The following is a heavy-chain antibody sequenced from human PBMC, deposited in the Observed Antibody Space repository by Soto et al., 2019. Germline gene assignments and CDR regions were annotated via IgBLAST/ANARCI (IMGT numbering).Heavy chain of an antibody. CDR2: INPDSGGT. CDR1: GYTFTDYY. D-gene: IGHD2-21*01. J-gene: IGHJ5*02. Sequence: CKASGYTFTDYYMHRVRQAPGQGLQWMGWINPDSGGTNYAQKFQGRVTMTRDTSISTAYMELSRLRSDDTAVYYCAKKSVEGDWFDPWGQGTLVTVSS. CDR3: AKKSVEGDWFDP. V-gene: IGHV1-2*02.